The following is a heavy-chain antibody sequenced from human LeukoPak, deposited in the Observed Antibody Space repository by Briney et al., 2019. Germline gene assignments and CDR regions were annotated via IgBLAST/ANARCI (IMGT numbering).Heavy chain of an antibody. CDR3: ARGYSSSWYTVFDY. J-gene: IGHJ4*02. Sequence: TSETLSLTCTVSGDSITNYYWSWIRQPPGKGLEWIGYIYYSGSTNYNPSLKSRVTISVDTSKNQFSLKLSSVTAADTAVYYCARGYSSSWYTVFDYWGQGTLVTVSS. D-gene: IGHD6-13*01. V-gene: IGHV4-59*01. CDR1: GDSITNYY. CDR2: IYYSGST.